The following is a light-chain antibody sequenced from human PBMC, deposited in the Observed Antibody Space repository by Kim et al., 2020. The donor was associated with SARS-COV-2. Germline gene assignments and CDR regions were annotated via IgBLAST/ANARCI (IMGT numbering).Light chain of an antibody. CDR2: AAS. J-gene: IGKJ5*01. CDR3: QQNYDTPT. CDR1: QSISFY. V-gene: IGKV1-39*01. Sequence: DIQMTQSPSSLSASVGDRVTITCRASQSISFYVNWYQQKPGKAPNLLIYAASTLHSGVPSRISAGGSGTDFTLNISSLQPEDFATYCCQQNYDTPTFGQGTRLEIK.